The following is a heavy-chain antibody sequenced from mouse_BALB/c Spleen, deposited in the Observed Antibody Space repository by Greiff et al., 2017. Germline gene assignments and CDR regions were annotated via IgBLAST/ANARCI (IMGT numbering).Heavy chain of an antibody. CDR1: GFTFSSYG. D-gene: IGHD1-1*01. CDR2: INSNGGST. CDR3: ARGRRAYGSSLYAMDY. V-gene: IGHV5-6-3*01. Sequence: EVQLVESGGGLVQPGGSLKLSCAASGFTFSSYGMSWVRQTPDKRLELVATINSNGGSTYYPDSVKGRFTISRDNAKNTLYLQMSSLKSEDTAMYYCARGRRAYGSSLYAMDYWGQGTSVTVSS. J-gene: IGHJ4*01.